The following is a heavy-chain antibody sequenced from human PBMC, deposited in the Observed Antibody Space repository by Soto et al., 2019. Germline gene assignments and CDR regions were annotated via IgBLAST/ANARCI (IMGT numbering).Heavy chain of an antibody. CDR2: INGRDGAI. CDR1: GFSFSVYS. CDR3: ARDHLRAFDY. V-gene: IGHV3-48*02. D-gene: IGHD3-16*01. Sequence: GGSLRLSCAASGFSFSVYSMNWVRQAPGKGLEWVSYINGRDGAINYVDSVKGRFTISIDIAKNSLYLQMNSLRDEDTAVYFCARDHLRAFDYWGQGVLVTVSS. J-gene: IGHJ4*02.